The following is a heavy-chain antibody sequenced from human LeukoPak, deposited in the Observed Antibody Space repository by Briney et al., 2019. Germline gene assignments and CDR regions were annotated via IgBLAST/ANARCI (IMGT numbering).Heavy chain of an antibody. CDR1: GGSFSGYY. J-gene: IGHJ5*02. V-gene: IGHV4-34*01. CDR2: INHSGST. Sequence: SETLSLTCAVYGGSFSGYYWSGIRQPPGKGLEWIGEINHSGSTNYNPSLKSRVTISVDTSKNQFSLKLSSVTAADTAVYYCARGRSSWYYYNTAVNWFDPWGQGTLVTVSS. CDR3: ARGRSSWYYYNTAVNWFDP. D-gene: IGHD6-13*01.